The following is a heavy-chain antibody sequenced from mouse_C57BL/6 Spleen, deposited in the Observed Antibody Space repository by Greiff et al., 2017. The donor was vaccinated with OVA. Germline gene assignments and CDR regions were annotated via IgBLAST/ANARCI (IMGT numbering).Heavy chain of an antibody. J-gene: IGHJ3*01. V-gene: IGHV1-67*01. CDR3: ARGSPWGYGSSYRFAY. D-gene: IGHD1-1*01. CDR1: GYTFTDYA. CDR2: ISTYYGDA. Sequence: VQVVESGPELVRPGVSVKISCKGSGYTFTDYAMHWVKQSHAKSLEWIGVISTYYGDASYNQKFKDKATMTVDKSSSTAYMELARLTSEDSAVYYCARGSPWGYGSSYRFAYWGQGTLVTVSA.